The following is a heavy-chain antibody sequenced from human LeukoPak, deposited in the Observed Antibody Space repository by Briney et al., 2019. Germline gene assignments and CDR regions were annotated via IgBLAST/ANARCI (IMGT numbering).Heavy chain of an antibody. J-gene: IGHJ6*03. CDR1: GFTFSSYS. CDR2: ISSSSSTI. V-gene: IGHV3-48*01. D-gene: IGHD3-22*01. CDR3: ARVGRDSSGYYYRSDYYYMDV. Sequence: PGGSLRLSCAASGFTFSSYSMNWVRRAPGKGLEWVSYISSSSSTIYYADSVKGRFTISRDNAKNSLYLQMNSLRAEDTAVYYCARVGRDSSGYYYRSDYYYMDVWGKGTTVTVSS.